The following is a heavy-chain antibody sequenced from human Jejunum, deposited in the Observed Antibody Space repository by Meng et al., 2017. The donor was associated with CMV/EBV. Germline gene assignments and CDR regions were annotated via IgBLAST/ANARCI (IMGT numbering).Heavy chain of an antibody. J-gene: IGHJ4*02. CDR3: AREAGPGIVVTTAASYFDQ. CDR1: SRDN. V-gene: IGHV3-21*01. CDR2: ISGSSNYI. D-gene: IGHD2-2*01. Sequence: SRDNMNWVRQAQGKGPEWVSFISGSSNYIFYAESMKGRFTISRDNAKNSLYLQMNSLRDEDTAVYYCAREAGPGIVVTTAASYFDQWGQGTLVTVSS.